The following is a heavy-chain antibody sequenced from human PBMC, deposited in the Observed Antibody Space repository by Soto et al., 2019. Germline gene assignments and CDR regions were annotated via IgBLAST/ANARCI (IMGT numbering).Heavy chain of an antibody. CDR3: ATLSASGSDRYFDY. J-gene: IGHJ4*02. Sequence: GVSVKVSCKVSGYTLTELSMHWVRQAPGQGLEWMGGFDPEDGETIYAQKFQGRVTMTEDTSTDTAYMELSSLRSEDTAVYYCATLSASGSDRYFDYWGQGTLVTVSS. D-gene: IGHD1-26*01. V-gene: IGHV1-24*01. CDR2: FDPEDGET. CDR1: GYTLTELS.